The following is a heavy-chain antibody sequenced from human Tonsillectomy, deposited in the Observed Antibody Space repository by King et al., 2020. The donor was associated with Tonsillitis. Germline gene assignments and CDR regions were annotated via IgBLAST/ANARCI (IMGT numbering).Heavy chain of an antibody. CDR3: ASATCSSTTCYRPEYFQE. Sequence: QLQESGPGLVKPSQTLSLTCIVSGGSISSGVYYWSWIRQHPGKGLEWIGYIYYAGSTYYNPSLKSRITMSVDTSKNQFSLNLSSVTAADTAVYYCASATCSSTTCYRPEYFQEWGQGALVTVSS. D-gene: IGHD2-2*01. V-gene: IGHV4-31*03. J-gene: IGHJ1*01. CDR2: IYYAGST. CDR1: GGSISSGVYY.